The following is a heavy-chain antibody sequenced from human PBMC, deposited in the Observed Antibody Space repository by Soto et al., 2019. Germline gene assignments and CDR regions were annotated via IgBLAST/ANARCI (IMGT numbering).Heavy chain of an antibody. Sequence: AAVMVTCEVTGYTLRLLAIHWVRKAPGKGGEGMGGFDPEGSDTIYGQKFQGRLTMTSDTSAETASMELESLTSEDTAVFYCATMGFGGSVFYSLEGWGHVTLVTGSS. CDR1: GYTLRLLA. D-gene: IGHD2-15*01. V-gene: IGHV1-24*01. CDR2: FDPEGSDT. CDR3: ATMGFGGSVFYSLEG. J-gene: IGHJ4*01.